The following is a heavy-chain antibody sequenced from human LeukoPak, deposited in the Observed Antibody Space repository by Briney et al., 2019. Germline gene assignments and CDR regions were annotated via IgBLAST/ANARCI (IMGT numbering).Heavy chain of an antibody. CDR2: IYNSGSA. J-gene: IGHJ4*02. CDR3: ARGVRGYANTYLDY. CDR1: GGSISSYY. D-gene: IGHD2-2*01. V-gene: IGHV4-4*08. Sequence: PSETLSLTCSVSGGSISSYYWTWIRQSPGKGLEWVAYIYNSGSANYNPSLNSRVTISVDTSKNQVSLKFSSVTAADTAVYFCARGVRGYANTYLDYWGQGTLVTVSS.